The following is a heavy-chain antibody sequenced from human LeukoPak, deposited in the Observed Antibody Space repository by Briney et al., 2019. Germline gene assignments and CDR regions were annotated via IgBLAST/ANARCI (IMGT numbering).Heavy chain of an antibody. CDR2: VIPILGIA. CDR1: GGTFSSYA. V-gene: IGHV1-69*04. J-gene: IGHJ3*02. D-gene: IGHD6-6*01. CDR3: ARDTYSSSPSAGAFDI. Sequence: SVKVSCQASGGTFSSYAISWVRQTPGQGLEWMGRVIPILGIANYAQKFQGRVTITADKSTSTAYMELSSLRSEDTAVYYCARDTYSSSPSAGAFDIWGQGTMVTVSS.